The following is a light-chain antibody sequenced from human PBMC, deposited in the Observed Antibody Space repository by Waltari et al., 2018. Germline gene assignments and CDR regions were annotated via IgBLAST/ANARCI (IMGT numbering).Light chain of an antibody. V-gene: IGLV3-19*01. J-gene: IGLJ1*01. CDR3: NSRDSSGTPYV. Sequence: SSELTQDPAVSVALAQTARIPCQGASPGSYYAAWYQQKPGQAPVLVIYGKNNRPSGIPDRFSGSSSGNTASLTITGAQAEDEADYYCNSRDSSGTPYVFGTGTKVTVL. CDR1: SPGSYY. CDR2: GKN.